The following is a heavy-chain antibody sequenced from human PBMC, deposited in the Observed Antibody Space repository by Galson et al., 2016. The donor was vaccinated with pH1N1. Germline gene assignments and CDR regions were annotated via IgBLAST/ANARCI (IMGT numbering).Heavy chain of an antibody. D-gene: IGHD5-12*01. V-gene: IGHV3-9*01. J-gene: IGHJ4*02. CDR2: ISWNSGSI. Sequence: SLRLSCAASGFTFDDYAMHWVRQAPGKGLEWVSGISWNSGSIGYADSVKGRFTISRDNAKNTLYLQMDSLRAEDTAVYYCARGVATWGRWGQGTLVTVSS. CDR3: ARGVATWGR. CDR1: GFTFDDYA.